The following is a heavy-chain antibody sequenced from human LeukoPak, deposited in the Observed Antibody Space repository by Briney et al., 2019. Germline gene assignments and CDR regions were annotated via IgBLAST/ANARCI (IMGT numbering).Heavy chain of an antibody. CDR3: ASVRYDYVWGSYRSDTDDY. V-gene: IGHV4-34*01. J-gene: IGHJ4*02. D-gene: IGHD3-16*02. CDR1: GGSFSGYY. CDR2: INHSGST. Sequence: PSETLSLTCAVYGGSFSGYYWSWIRQPPGKGLEWIGEINHSGSTNYNPSLKSRVTISVDTSKNQFSLKLSSVTAADTAVYYCASVRYDYVWGSYRSDTDDYWGQGTLVTVSS.